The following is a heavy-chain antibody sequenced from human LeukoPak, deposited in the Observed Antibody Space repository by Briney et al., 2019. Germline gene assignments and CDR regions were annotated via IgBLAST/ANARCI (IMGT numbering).Heavy chain of an antibody. CDR1: GFTFSSYA. Sequence: GGSLRLSCAASGFTFSSYAMSWVRQAPGKGLEWVSGIGGSGYSTYYADSVKGRFTISRDNSKNMLYLQMNSLRADDTAIYYCAKDPSSSGYFLFDYWGQGTLVTVSS. CDR3: AKDPSSSGYFLFDY. V-gene: IGHV3-23*01. CDR2: IGGSGYST. J-gene: IGHJ4*02. D-gene: IGHD3-22*01.